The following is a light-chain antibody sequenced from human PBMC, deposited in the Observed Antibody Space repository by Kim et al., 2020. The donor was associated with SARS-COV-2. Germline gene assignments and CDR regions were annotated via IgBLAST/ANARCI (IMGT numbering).Light chain of an antibody. J-gene: IGKJ2*01. V-gene: IGKV3-20*01. CDR2: SAS. CDR1: QSVTSSY. Sequence: EIVLTQSPGTLSLSPGARATLSCRASQSVTSSYLAWYQQRPGQAPRLLIYSASSRAPGIPDRFSGSGSGTDFSLTISRLEPEDFAMYYCQQYGSSRYTFGQGTKLEI. CDR3: QQYGSSRYT.